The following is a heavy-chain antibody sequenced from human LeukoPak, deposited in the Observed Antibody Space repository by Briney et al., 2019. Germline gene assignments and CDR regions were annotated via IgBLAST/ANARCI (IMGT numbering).Heavy chain of an antibody. CDR3: ARAGLRSWFDP. CDR1: GDSSSGGSSY. V-gene: IGHV4-61*01. J-gene: IGHJ5*02. CDR2: VYFSGSA. D-gene: IGHD3-10*01. Sequence: PSGPLSPTSTVPGDSSSGGSSYGGWSRHPQGRGLEWIGNVYFSGSANFNPSLKSRVTMSVDTSKNQFSLKLSSVTAADTAVYYCARAGLRSWFDPWGQGTLVTVSS.